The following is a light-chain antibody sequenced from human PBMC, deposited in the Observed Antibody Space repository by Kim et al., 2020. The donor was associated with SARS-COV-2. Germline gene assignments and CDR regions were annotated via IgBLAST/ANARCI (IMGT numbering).Light chain of an antibody. V-gene: IGLV1-44*01. J-gene: IGLJ1*01. CDR1: SSNIGSNA. CDR2: SKN. Sequence: QSVLTQPPSASGIPGQRVTISCSGSSSNIGSNAVNWYQHLPGTAPKLLIYSKNQRPSGVPDRFSGSKSGTSASLAISGLQSEDEADYYCAAWDDSLNGYVFGTGTKVTVL. CDR3: AAWDDSLNGYV.